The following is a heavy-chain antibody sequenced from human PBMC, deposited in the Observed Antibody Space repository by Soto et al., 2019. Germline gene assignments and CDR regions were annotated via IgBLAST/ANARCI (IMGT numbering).Heavy chain of an antibody. Sequence: PSETLSLTCTVSGGSISSGGYYWSWIRQHPGKGLEWIGYIYYTGTTYYNPSLKSRVTMSVDTSNNQFSLRLNSVTAGDTAVYYCARSTGELLSLDPWGPGTLVTVSS. CDR1: GGSISSGGYY. J-gene: IGHJ5*02. CDR3: ARSTGELLSLDP. D-gene: IGHD1-26*01. V-gene: IGHV4-31*03. CDR2: IYYTGTT.